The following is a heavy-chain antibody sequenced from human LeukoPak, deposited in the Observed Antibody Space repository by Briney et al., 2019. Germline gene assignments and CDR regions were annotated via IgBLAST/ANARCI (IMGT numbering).Heavy chain of an antibody. V-gene: IGHV1-2*02. CDR2: INPNSSGT. D-gene: IGHD6-19*01. Sequence: ASVKVSCKASGYTFTGYYMHWVRQAPGQGLEWMGWINPNSSGTNYAQKFQGRVTMTRDTSISTAYMELSRLRSDDTAVYYCARETAGTGDDAFDIWGQGTMVTVSS. CDR3: ARETAGTGDDAFDI. J-gene: IGHJ3*02. CDR1: GYTFTGYY.